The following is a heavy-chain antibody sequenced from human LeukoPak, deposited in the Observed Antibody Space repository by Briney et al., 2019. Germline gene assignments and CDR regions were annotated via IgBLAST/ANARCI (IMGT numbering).Heavy chain of an antibody. CDR1: GGSFSGYY. D-gene: IGHD3-10*01. CDR3: ARTHRALAIDY. J-gene: IGHJ4*02. CDR2: INHSGST. V-gene: IGHV4-34*09. Sequence: PSETLSLTCAVYGGSFSGYYWSWIRQPPGKGLEWIGEINHSGSTNYNPSLKSRVTISVDTSKNQFSLKLSSVTAADTAVYYCARTHRALAIDYWGQGTLVTVSS.